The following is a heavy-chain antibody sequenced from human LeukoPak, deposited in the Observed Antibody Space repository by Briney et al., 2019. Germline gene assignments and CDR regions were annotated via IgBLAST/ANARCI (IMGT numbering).Heavy chain of an antibody. CDR1: GFTFSSYS. J-gene: IGHJ4*02. Sequence: GSLRLSCAASGFTFSSYSMNWVRQAPGKGLEWVSSISSSSSYIYYADSVKGRFTISRDNAKNSLYLQMNSLRAEDTAVYYCARVDSSSWYWVDYWGQGTLVTVSS. CDR3: ARVDSSSWYWVDY. D-gene: IGHD6-13*01. V-gene: IGHV3-21*01. CDR2: ISSSSSYI.